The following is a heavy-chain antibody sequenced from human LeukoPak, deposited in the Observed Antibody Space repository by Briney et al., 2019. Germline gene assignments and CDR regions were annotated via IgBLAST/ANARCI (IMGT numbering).Heavy chain of an antibody. CDR3: ARDQRYYYDSSGTCYFDY. D-gene: IGHD3-22*01. V-gene: IGHV3-21*01. CDR1: GFTFSSYS. Sequence: PGGSLRLSCAASGFTFSSYSMNWVRQAPGKGLEWVSSISSSSSYIYYADSVKGRFTISRDNAKNSLYLQMNSLRAEDTAVYYCARDQRYYYDSSGTCYFDYWGQGTLVTVSS. CDR2: ISSSSSYI. J-gene: IGHJ4*02.